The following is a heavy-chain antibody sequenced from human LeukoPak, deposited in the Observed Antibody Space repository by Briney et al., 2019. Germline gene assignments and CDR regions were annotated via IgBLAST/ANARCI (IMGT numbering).Heavy chain of an antibody. CDR2: IYSSGNT. J-gene: IGHJ4*02. Sequence: SETLSLTCTVSGDSISADTYYWGWIRQPPGKGLEWIGSIYSSGNTFYNPSLKSRASISVDRSKNQMSLKIRSVTAADTAVYYCARLSRFYWGQGTRVTVSS. CDR1: GDSISADTYY. V-gene: IGHV4-39*01. CDR3: ARLSRFY.